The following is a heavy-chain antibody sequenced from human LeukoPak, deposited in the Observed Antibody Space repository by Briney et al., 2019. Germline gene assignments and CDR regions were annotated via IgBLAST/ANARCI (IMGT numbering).Heavy chain of an antibody. J-gene: IGHJ3*02. Sequence: PGGSLRLSCAASGFTVSNNYMSWVRQAPGKGLQWVSVIYSGGTTYDADSVKGRFTIARDNSKNTLYLQMNSLRAEDTAVYYCARVSGLGGPFDIWGQGTMVTVSS. CDR1: GFTVSNNY. CDR3: ARVSGLGGPFDI. CDR2: IYSGGTT. D-gene: IGHD5-12*01. V-gene: IGHV3-53*01.